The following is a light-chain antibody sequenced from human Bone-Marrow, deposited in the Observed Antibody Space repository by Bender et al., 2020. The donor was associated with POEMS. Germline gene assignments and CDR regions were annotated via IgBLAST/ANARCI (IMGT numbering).Light chain of an antibody. CDR1: SSDVGYSYL. CDR2: EGY. CDR3: SSYTSSNTLVV. J-gene: IGLJ2*01. Sequence: QSALTQPASVSGSPGQSITISCTGTSSDVGYSYLVSWYQQHPGKAPKVIIYEGYERPSGISNRFSGSKSGNTASLTISGLQAEDEADYYCSSYTSSNTLVVFGGGTKLTVL. V-gene: IGLV2-14*02.